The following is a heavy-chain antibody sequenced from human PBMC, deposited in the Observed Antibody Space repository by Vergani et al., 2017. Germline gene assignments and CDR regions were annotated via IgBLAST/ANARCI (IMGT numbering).Heavy chain of an antibody. D-gene: IGHD6-19*01. CDR1: GFSFSDHY. Sequence: VQLVESGGGLVKPGGSLRLSCAASGFSFSDHYMTWIRQAPGKGLEWVSAISGSGGNTFYTDSVKGRFTISRDNSKDTLYLQMNSLRAEDTAVYYCARGYNSDWIWSWFDPWGQGTLVTVSA. V-gene: IGHV3-23*04. CDR3: ARGYNSDWIWSWFDP. CDR2: ISGSGGNT. J-gene: IGHJ5*02.